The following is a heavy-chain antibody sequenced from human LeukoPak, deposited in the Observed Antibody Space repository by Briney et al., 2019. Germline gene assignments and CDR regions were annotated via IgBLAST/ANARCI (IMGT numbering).Heavy chain of an antibody. CDR3: ARMKVTTAPLDP. CDR1: GYSFTSYW. CDR2: IYPGDSDT. V-gene: IGHV5-51*01. J-gene: IGHJ5*02. D-gene: IGHD4-17*01. Sequence: GESLKISCNGSGYSFTSYWIVWVRQMPGKGLEWMGIIYPGDSDTRYSPSFQGQVTISADKSISTAYLQSSSLTASDTAMHYCARMKVTTAPLDPWGQGTLVTVSS.